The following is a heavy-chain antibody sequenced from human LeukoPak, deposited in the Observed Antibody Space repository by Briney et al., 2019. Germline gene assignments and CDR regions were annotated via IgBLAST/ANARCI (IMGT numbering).Heavy chain of an antibody. J-gene: IGHJ6*03. CDR3: ANRGHSSGYYAYYYYMDV. V-gene: IGHV3-23*01. CDR2: SSGSGGST. Sequence: GGSLRLSCAASGFTFSSYAMSWVRQAPGKGLEWVSASSGSGGSTYYADSVKGRFTISRDNSKNTLYLQMNSLRAEDTAVYYCANRGHSSGYYAYYYYMDVWGKGTTVTVSS. D-gene: IGHD3-22*01. CDR1: GFTFSSYA.